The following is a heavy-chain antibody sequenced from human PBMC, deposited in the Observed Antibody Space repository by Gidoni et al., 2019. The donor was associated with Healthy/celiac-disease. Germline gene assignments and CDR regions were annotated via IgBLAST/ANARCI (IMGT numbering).Heavy chain of an antibody. CDR3: ATTNGYSSGWFDY. D-gene: IGHD6-19*01. CDR2: INHSGST. Sequence: TCAVYGGSFSGYYWSWIRQPPGKGLEWIGEINHSGSTNYNPYLKSRVTISVDTSKNQFSLKLSSGTAADTAVSYCATTNGYSSGWFDYWGQGTLVTVSS. V-gene: IGHV4-34*01. CDR1: GGSFSGYY. J-gene: IGHJ4*02.